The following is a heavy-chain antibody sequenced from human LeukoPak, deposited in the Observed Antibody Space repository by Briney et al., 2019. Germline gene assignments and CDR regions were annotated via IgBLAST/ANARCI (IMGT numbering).Heavy chain of an antibody. CDR3: AKAPGGNSYYFDY. CDR2: ISYDGSNK. Sequence: GGALRLSCAASGFTFSSYGMDWGRQGPGKGVEGVAVISYDGSNKYYADSVKGRFTISRDNSKNTLYLQMNSLRAEDTAVYYCAKAPGGNSYYFDYWGQGTLVTVSS. D-gene: IGHD4-23*01. CDR1: GFTFSSYG. V-gene: IGHV3-30*18. J-gene: IGHJ4*02.